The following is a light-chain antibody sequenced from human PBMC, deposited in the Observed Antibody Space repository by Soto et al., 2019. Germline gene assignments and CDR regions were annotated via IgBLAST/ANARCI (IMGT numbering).Light chain of an antibody. J-gene: IGKJ5*01. Sequence: EVGMSQSLAALSVTPGERATLSCRASQSINSDLTLYQKRPGQAPRLLMYVASARATGISAMFSGSGSGAEFTLTISSLQSEDFATYYCQQLNSYPLPFCQWTRLEI. V-gene: IGKV3-15*01. CDR3: QQLNSYPLP. CDR2: VAS. CDR1: QSINSD.